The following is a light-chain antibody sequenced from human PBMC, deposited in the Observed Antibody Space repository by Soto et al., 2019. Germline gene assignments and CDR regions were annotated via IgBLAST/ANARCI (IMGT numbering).Light chain of an antibody. CDR3: SSYTSSSTLNDV. CDR1: SSDVGGYNY. CDR2: EVS. Sequence: QSALTQSASVSGSPGQSIAISCTGTSSDVGGYNYVSWYQQHPGKAPKLMISEVSNRPSGVSNRFSGSKSGNTASLTISGLQAEDEADYYCSSYTSSSTLNDVFGTGTKVTV. J-gene: IGLJ1*01. V-gene: IGLV2-14*01.